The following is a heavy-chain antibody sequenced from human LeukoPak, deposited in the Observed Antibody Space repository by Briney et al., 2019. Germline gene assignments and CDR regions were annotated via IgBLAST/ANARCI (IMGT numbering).Heavy chain of an antibody. V-gene: IGHV3-21*01. Sequence: GGSLRLSCAPSGFTFSSYSMSWVRQAPGKGLEWVSTISSSSYIYYADSVKGRFTMSRDNAKNSLYLQMNSLRAEDTAAYYCARDGGRMDVWGQGTTVTVSS. D-gene: IGHD6-25*01. CDR3: ARDGGRMDV. CDR1: GFTFSSYS. J-gene: IGHJ6*02. CDR2: ISSSSYI.